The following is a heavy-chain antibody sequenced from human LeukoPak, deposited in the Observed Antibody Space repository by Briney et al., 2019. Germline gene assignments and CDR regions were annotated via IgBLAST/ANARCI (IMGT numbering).Heavy chain of an antibody. CDR3: ARGVAAAGTSWFDP. D-gene: IGHD6-13*01. CDR2: MNPNSGGT. V-gene: IGHV1-2*02. CDR1: GYTFTSYD. J-gene: IGHJ5*02. Sequence: GASVKVSCKASGYTFTSYDINWVRQATGQGLEWMGWMNPNSGGTNYAQKFQGRVTMTRDTSISTAYMELSRLRSDDTAVYYCARGVAAAGTSWFDPWGQGTLVTVSS.